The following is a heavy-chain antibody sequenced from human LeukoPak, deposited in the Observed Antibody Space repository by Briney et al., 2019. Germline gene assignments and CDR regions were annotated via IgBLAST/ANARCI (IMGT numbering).Heavy chain of an antibody. V-gene: IGHV4-38-2*02. Sequence: PSETLSLTCTVSGYSMSSGYYWGWIRQPPERGLEWIGSMYHTGSTYYNPSLKSRVTVSVDTSKTQFSLKLSSVTAADTAVYYCARSGYRYGADALDIWGQGTMVTVSS. CDR1: GYSMSSGYY. J-gene: IGHJ3*02. CDR2: MYHTGST. D-gene: IGHD5-18*01. CDR3: ARSGYRYGADALDI.